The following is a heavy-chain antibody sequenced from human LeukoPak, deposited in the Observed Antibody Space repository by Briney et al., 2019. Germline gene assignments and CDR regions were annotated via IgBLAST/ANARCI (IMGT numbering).Heavy chain of an antibody. V-gene: IGHV1-69*04. Sequence: ASVKVSCKASGGTFSSYAISWVRQAPGQGLEWMGRIIPILGIANYAQKFQGRVTITADKSTSTAYMELSSLRSEDTAVYYCARARKYYYYSSGYYDYWGQGTLVTVSS. CDR1: GGTFSSYA. CDR3: ARARKYYYYSSGYYDY. D-gene: IGHD3-22*01. J-gene: IGHJ4*02. CDR2: IIPILGIA.